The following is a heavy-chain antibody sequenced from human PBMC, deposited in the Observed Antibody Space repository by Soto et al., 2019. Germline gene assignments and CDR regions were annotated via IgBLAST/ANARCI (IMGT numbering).Heavy chain of an antibody. V-gene: IGHV1-69*13. CDR2: NIPIFGTA. Sequence: ASVKVSCKAAGSTFSNSVISWVQQAPGQGLEWMGLNIPIFGTANYAQKFQGRVTIIADESTSTAYMELTSLRSEDTAVYYCARAPILVGVTPYENYFDSWGQGTLVTVSS. CDR3: ARAPILVGVTPYENYFDS. D-gene: IGHD3-3*01. J-gene: IGHJ4*02. CDR1: GSTFSNSV.